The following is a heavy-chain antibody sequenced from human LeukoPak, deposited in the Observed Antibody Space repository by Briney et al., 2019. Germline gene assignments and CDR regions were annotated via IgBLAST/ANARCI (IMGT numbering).Heavy chain of an antibody. CDR2: FNWNCCSI. V-gene: IGHV3-20*04. D-gene: IGHD3-22*01. CDR3: ARGLYYYDSSGYVSSNVRSGGLNH. CDR1: GFILRIYN. Sequence: PGGSLRLFCGAWGFILRIYNMSCVRQARGKGLVWVSGFNWNCCSIVYADSVKGRFTTSRDNAKNSLYLQMNSLRAEATALYYCARGLYYYDSSGYVSSNVRSGGLNHWGPGTLVTVSS. J-gene: IGHJ5*02.